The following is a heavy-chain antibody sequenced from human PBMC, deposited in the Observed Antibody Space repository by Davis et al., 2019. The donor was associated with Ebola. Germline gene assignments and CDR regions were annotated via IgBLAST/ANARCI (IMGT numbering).Heavy chain of an antibody. D-gene: IGHD3-3*01. Sequence: ASVKVSCKASGYTSKNSAISWVRQAPGQGLEWMGWISAYNGNTNYAQILQGRVTMTTDTSTGTAYMELRSLRSDDTAVDYCARQRISIFGVAPTFDFWGQGALVTVSS. J-gene: IGHJ4*02. CDR3: ARQRISIFGVAPTFDF. CDR1: GYTSKNSA. V-gene: IGHV1-18*01. CDR2: ISAYNGNT.